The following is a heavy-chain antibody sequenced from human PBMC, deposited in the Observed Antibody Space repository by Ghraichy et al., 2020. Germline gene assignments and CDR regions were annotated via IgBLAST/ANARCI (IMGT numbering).Heavy chain of an antibody. D-gene: IGHD3-22*01. V-gene: IGHV3-23*01. CDR2: ISGSGGST. CDR1: GFTFSSYA. CDR3: AKGRQGGATKGTITMIVVGTIFDY. J-gene: IGHJ4*02. Sequence: GGSLRLSCAASGFTFSSYAMSWVRQAPGKGLEWVSAISGSGGSTYYADSVKGRFTISRDNSKNTLYLQMNSLRAEDTAVYYCAKGRQGGATKGTITMIVVGTIFDYWGQGTLVTVSS.